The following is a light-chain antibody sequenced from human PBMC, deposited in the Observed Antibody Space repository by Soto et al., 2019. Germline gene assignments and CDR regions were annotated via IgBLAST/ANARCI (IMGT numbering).Light chain of an antibody. CDR1: QSVLFSSNSNNY. J-gene: IGKJ2*01. CDR3: QQYYNIPPT. CDR2: WAS. V-gene: IGKV4-1*01. Sequence: DIVMTQSPDSLAVSLGERATINCKSSQSVLFSSNSNNYLAWYQQKPGQPPKLLIYWASTRESGVPDRFSGSGSGTDFTLTISSLQADDVAVYYCQQYYNIPPTFGQGTKLEIE.